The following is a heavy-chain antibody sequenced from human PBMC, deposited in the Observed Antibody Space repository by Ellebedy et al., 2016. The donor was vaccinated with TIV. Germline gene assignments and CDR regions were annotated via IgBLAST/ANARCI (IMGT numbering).Heavy chain of an antibody. Sequence: AASVKVSCKASGYTFTSYGISWVRQAPGQGLEWMGWISAYNGNTNYAQKLQGRVTMTTDTSTSTAYMELRSLRSDDTAVYYCARDNGGQDPTYLDYWGQGTLVTVSS. D-gene: IGHD2-15*01. CDR3: ARDNGGQDPTYLDY. CDR2: ISAYNGNT. V-gene: IGHV1-18*01. J-gene: IGHJ4*02. CDR1: GYTFTSYG.